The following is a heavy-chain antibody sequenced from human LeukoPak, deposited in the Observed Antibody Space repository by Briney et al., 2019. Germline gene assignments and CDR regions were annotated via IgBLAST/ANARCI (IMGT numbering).Heavy chain of an antibody. V-gene: IGHV4-39*01. D-gene: IGHD5-18*01. Sequence: SETLSLTCTVSGGSISSSSYYWGWIRQPPGKGLEWIGSIYYSGSTCYNPSLKSRVTISVDTSKNQFSLKLSSVTAADTAVYYCARLGGYSYGSRWFDPWGQGTLVTVSS. J-gene: IGHJ5*02. CDR3: ARLGGYSYGSRWFDP. CDR2: IYYSGST. CDR1: GGSISSSSYY.